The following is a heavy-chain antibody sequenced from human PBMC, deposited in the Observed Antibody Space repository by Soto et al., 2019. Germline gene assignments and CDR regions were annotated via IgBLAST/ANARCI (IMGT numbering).Heavy chain of an antibody. CDR3: ARGLVGATHYDAFDI. D-gene: IGHD1-26*01. J-gene: IGHJ3*02. Sequence: PSETLSLTCAVYGGSFSCYYWNWIRQPPGKGLEWIGKINHRGTTNYNPSLKSRVTTSVDTSRNQLSLKLSSVTAADTAVYYCARGLVGATHYDAFDIWGQGTMVTVSS. CDR2: INHRGTT. CDR1: GGSFSCYY. V-gene: IGHV4-34*01.